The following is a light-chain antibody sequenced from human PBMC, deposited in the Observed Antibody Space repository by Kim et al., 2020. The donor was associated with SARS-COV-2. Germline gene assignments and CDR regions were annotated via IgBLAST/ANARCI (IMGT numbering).Light chain of an antibody. V-gene: IGLV2-23*02. Sequence: QSALTQPASVSGSPGQSFTISCTGTSSDVGSYNLVSWYQQHPGKAPELMIYEVSKRPSGVSNRFSGSKSGNTASLTISGLQAEDEADYYCCSYAGSSTVVFGGGTQLTVL. J-gene: IGLJ2*01. CDR2: EVS. CDR1: SSDVGSYNL. CDR3: CSYAGSSTVV.